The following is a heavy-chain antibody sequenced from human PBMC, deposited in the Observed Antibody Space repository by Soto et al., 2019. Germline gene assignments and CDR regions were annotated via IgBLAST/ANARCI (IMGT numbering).Heavy chain of an antibody. CDR3: VSNGLLLDFSRGYYYCMDV. D-gene: IGHD3-3*01. CDR1: GYSFTSYW. V-gene: IGHV5-51*01. Sequence: PGESLKISCKGSGYSFTSYWIGWVRQMPGKGLEWMGIIYPGDSDTRYSPSFQGQVTISADKSISTAYLQWSSLKASDTAMYYCVSNGLLLDFSRGYYYCMDVWGKGTTVTVSS. CDR2: IYPGDSDT. J-gene: IGHJ6*03.